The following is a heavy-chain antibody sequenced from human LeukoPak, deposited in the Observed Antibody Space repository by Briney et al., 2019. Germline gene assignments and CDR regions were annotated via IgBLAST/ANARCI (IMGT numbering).Heavy chain of an antibody. CDR1: GFTFSSYG. Sequence: QPGRSLRLSCAASGFTFSSYGMHWVRQAPGKGLEWVAVVWYDGNNKYYADSVKGRFTISRDNSKNTLYLQMNSLRAEDTAVYYCARDKFNTSRQRYFDNWGQGTRVTVSS. CDR3: ARDKFNTSRQRYFDN. V-gene: IGHV3-33*01. CDR2: VWYDGNNK. J-gene: IGHJ4*02.